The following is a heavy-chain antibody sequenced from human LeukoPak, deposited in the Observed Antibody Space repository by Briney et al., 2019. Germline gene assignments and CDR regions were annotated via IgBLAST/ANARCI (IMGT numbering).Heavy chain of an antibody. CDR2: IYYSWST. CDR1: GASISNYY. J-gene: IGHJ6*02. D-gene: IGHD3-16*01. V-gene: IGHV4-59*01. CDR3: ARGPSTLGDSYGMDV. Sequence: PSETLSLTCTVSGASISNYYWSWIRQPPGKGLEWIGYIYYSWSTNYNPSLKSRVTISVDTSKTQFSLKLSSVTAADTAVYYCARGPSTLGDSYGMDVWGQGTMVTVSS.